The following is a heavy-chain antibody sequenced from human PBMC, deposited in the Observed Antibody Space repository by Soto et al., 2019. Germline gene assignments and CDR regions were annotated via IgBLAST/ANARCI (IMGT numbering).Heavy chain of an antibody. Sequence: PSETLSLTCTVSGGSTSSYYWSWIRQPPGKGLEWIGYIYYSGSTNYNPSLKSRVTISVDTSKNQFSLKLSSVTAADTAVYYCALDTRYPDNAFDIWGQGTMVTVSS. J-gene: IGHJ3*02. CDR2: IYYSGST. D-gene: IGHD3-9*01. V-gene: IGHV4-59*01. CDR1: GGSTSSYY. CDR3: ALDTRYPDNAFDI.